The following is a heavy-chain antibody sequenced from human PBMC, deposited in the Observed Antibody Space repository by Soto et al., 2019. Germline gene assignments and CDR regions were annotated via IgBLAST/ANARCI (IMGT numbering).Heavy chain of an antibody. Sequence: PPQTLSLTCAISGDSVSSNSAAWNWIRQSPSRGLEWLGRTYYRSKWYNDYAVSVKSRITLNPDTSKNQFSLQLNSVTPEDTAVYYCARVPYSSSSDYYYGMDVWGQGTTVTVSS. CDR3: ARVPYSSSSDYYYGMDV. V-gene: IGHV6-1*01. CDR1: GDSVSSNSAA. J-gene: IGHJ6*02. CDR2: TYYRSKWYN. D-gene: IGHD6-6*01.